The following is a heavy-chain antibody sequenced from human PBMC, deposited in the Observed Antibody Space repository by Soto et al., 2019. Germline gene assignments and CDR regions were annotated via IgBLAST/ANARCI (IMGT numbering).Heavy chain of an antibody. CDR1: GYTFTRYN. CDR3: ARGDGYYYFDY. CDR2: ISAYNGNT. D-gene: IGHD3-22*01. Sequence: EASVKVSCKTPGYTFTRYNIHWVRQAPGQGLEWMGWISAYNGNTNYAQKLQGRVTMTTDTSTSTAYMELSSLRSEDTAVYYCARGDGYYYFDYWGQGTLVTVSS. V-gene: IGHV1-18*01. J-gene: IGHJ4*02.